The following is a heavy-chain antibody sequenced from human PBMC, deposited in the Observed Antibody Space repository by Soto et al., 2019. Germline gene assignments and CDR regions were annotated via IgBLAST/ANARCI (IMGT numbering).Heavy chain of an antibody. CDR3: ARPDPMAPDWSAFDI. D-gene: IGHD3-9*01. V-gene: IGHV1-18*01. J-gene: IGHJ3*02. CDR2: ISAYNGNT. Sequence: ASVKVSCKASGYTFTSYGISWVRQAPGQGLEWMGWISAYNGNTNYAQKLQGRVTMTTDTSTSTAYMELRSLRSDDTAVYYCARPDPMAPDWSAFDIWGQGTMVTVSS. CDR1: GYTFTSYG.